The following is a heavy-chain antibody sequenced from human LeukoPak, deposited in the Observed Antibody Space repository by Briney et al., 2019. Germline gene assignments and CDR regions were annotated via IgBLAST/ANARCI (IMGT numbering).Heavy chain of an antibody. D-gene: IGHD2-2*01. CDR2: ISYDGTIR. J-gene: IGHJ5*02. Sequence: GGSLRLSCAASGLTFSSYGMHWVRQAPGKGREWVAVISYDGTIRNYADSVKGRFTVSRDNSKNTLYLQMNSLTAEDTALYYCAKGGCSSTTCYLANPWGQGTLVTVSS. V-gene: IGHV3-30*18. CDR3: AKGGCSSTTCYLANP. CDR1: GLTFSSYG.